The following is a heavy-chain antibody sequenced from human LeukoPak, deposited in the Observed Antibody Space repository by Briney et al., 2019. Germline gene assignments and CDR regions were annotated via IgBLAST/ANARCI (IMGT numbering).Heavy chain of an antibody. V-gene: IGHV1-2*02. CDR2: INPNSGGT. J-gene: IGHJ4*02. Sequence: ASVKVSCKASGYTFTGYYMHWVRQAPGQGLEWMGWINPNSGGTNYAQKFQGRVTMTRDTSISTAYMELSRLRSDDTAVYYCARADGITMIVPRDYWGQGTLVTVSS. D-gene: IGHD3-22*01. CDR1: GYTFTGYY. CDR3: ARADGITMIVPRDY.